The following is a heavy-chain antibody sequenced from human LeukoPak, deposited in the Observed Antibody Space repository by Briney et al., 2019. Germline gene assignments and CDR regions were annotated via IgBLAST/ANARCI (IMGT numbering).Heavy chain of an antibody. CDR3: AKDGSGSVGHILNAFDI. D-gene: IGHD3-10*01. J-gene: IGHJ3*02. Sequence: ASVKVSCKASGYTFTSYDINWVRQATGQGLEWMGWMNPNSGNTGYAQKFQGRVTITRNTSISTAYMELNSLRAEDTAVYYCAKDGSGSVGHILNAFDIWGQGTMVTVSS. V-gene: IGHV1-8*03. CDR1: GYTFTSYD. CDR2: MNPNSGNT.